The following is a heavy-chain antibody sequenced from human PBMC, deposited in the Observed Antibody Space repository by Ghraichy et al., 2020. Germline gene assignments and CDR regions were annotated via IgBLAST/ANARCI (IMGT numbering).Heavy chain of an antibody. CDR3: AKLPDIVVVPAAESPDSGMDV. J-gene: IGHJ6*02. Sequence: GGSLRLSCAASGFTFSSYAMSWVRQAPGKGLEWVSAISGSGGSTYYADSVKGRFTISRDNSKNTLYLQMNSLRAEDTAVYYCAKLPDIVVVPAAESPDSGMDVWGQGTTVTVSS. CDR2: ISGSGGST. D-gene: IGHD2-2*01. V-gene: IGHV3-23*01. CDR1: GFTFSSYA.